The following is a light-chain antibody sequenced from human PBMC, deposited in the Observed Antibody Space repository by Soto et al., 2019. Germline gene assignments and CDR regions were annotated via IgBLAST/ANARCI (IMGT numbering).Light chain of an antibody. V-gene: IGKV1-27*01. J-gene: IGKJ5*01. CDR1: QGISNY. Sequence: DIPMTQSPSSLSASVGDRVTITCRASQGISNYLAWYQQKPGKVPKLLIYAASTLQSGVPSRFSGSGSGTDFTLTISSLQPKDIATYYCQRYNSAPLTFGQGRRLEIK. CDR3: QRYNSAPLT. CDR2: AAS.